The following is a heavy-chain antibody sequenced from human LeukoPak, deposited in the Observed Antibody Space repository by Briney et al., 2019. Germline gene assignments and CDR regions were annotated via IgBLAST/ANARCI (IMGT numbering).Heavy chain of an antibody. CDR2: IYSSGTT. CDR1: GGSISISTYY. CDR3: ARAGYSSSWYAQFPFSFDY. D-gene: IGHD6-13*01. J-gene: IGHJ4*02. Sequence: SETLSLTCTVSGGSISISTYYWGWVRQPPGKGLEWIGSIYSSGTTYYNPSLKSQFTISLDTSKNQFSLKLSSVTAADTAVYYCARAGYSSSWYAQFPFSFDYWGQGTLVTVSS. V-gene: IGHV4-39*07.